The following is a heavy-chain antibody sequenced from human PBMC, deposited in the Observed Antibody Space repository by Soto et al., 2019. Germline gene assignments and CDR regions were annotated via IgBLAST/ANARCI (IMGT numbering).Heavy chain of an antibody. V-gene: IGHV3-30-3*01. Sequence: QVPLVESGGGVVQPGRSLRLSCAASGFTFSSYAMHWVRQAPGKGLEWVAVISYDGSNKYYADSVKGRFTISRDNSKNTLYLQMNSLRAEDTAVYYCARGGGITMIVVVTPSLRFDPWGQGTLVTVSS. CDR1: GFTFSSYA. CDR2: ISYDGSNK. J-gene: IGHJ5*02. CDR3: ARGGGITMIVVVTPSLRFDP. D-gene: IGHD3-22*01.